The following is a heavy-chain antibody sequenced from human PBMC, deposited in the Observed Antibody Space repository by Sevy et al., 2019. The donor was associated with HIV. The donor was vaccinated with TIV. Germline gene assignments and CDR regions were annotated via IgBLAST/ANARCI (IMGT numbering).Heavy chain of an antibody. V-gene: IGHV3-23*01. Sequence: GGSLRLSCAASGFSFAKYSMSWVSQAPGKGLEWVSTFSFGCGRINYADSVKGRFTISRDDSKNTLFLQMNSLRAEDTATYFCAREGCTQPHDYWGQGTLVTVPS. J-gene: IGHJ4*02. CDR2: FSFGCGRI. D-gene: IGHD2-8*01. CDR1: GFSFAKYS. CDR3: AREGCTQPHDY.